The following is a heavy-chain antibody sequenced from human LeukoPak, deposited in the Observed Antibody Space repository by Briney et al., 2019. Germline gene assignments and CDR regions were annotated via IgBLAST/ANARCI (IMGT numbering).Heavy chain of an antibody. CDR1: GYTFTGYY. J-gene: IGHJ6*03. CDR3: ARSVGSRDYYMDV. V-gene: IGHV1-2*02. D-gene: IGHD6-25*01. CDR2: INPNSGGT. Sequence: ASVKVSCKASGYTFTGYYTHWVRQPPGQGLEWMGWINPNSGGTNYAQKFQGRVTMTRDTSISTAYMELSRLRSDDTAVYYCARSVGSRDYYMDVWGKGTTVTISS.